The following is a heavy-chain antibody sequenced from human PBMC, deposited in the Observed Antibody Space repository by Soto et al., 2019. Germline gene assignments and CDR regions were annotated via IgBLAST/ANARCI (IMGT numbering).Heavy chain of an antibody. CDR3: ARAPWFGELLTHYYYYGMDV. CDR1: GYTFTGHY. J-gene: IGHJ6*02. V-gene: IGHV1-2*02. CDR2: INPNSGGT. Sequence: ASVKGSGKASGYTFTGHYMHWVRQAPGRALAWMGWINPNSGGTNYAQKFQGRVTMTRDTSISTAYMELSRLRSDDTAVYYCARAPWFGELLTHYYYYGMDVWGQGTTVPVSS. D-gene: IGHD3-10*01.